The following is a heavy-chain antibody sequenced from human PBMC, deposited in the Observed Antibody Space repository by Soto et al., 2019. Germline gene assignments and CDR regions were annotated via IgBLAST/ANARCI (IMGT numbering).Heavy chain of an antibody. V-gene: IGHV1-18*01. CDR1: GYTFTSYC. J-gene: IGHJ5*02. Sequence: ASVKVSCKASGYTFTSYCISWVRQAPGQGLEWMGWISAYNGNTNYAQKLQGRVTMTTDTSTSTAYMELRSLRSDDTAVYYCANQLGYCSSTSCQNWFDPWGQGTLVTVSS. CDR3: ANQLGYCSSTSCQNWFDP. CDR2: ISAYNGNT. D-gene: IGHD2-2*01.